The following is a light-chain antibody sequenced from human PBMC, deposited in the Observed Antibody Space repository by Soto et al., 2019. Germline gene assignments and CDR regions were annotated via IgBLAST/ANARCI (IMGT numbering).Light chain of an antibody. CDR2: AAD. V-gene: IGKV3-15*01. J-gene: IGKJ1*01. Sequence: EVVMRQSPATLSVSPGETATLSCRASQSVSNKLAWDQQRPCQAPRLLIYAADTRATGIPDIFSGSGSGRDFTLTISSLQSEHFADYYCQQYNNLLPWTFGQGTKVEVK. CDR3: QQYNNLLPWT. CDR1: QSVSNK.